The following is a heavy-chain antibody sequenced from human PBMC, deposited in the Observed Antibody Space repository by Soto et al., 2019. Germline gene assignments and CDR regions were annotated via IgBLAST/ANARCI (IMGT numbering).Heavy chain of an antibody. CDR3: ASSSGYYYPFDY. V-gene: IGHV1-8*01. D-gene: IGHD3-22*01. CDR2: MNPNSGNT. J-gene: IGHJ4*02. Sequence: ASVKVSCKASGYTFTSYDINGVRQATGQGLEWMGWMNPNSGNTGYAQKFQGRVTMTRNTSISTAYMELSSLRSEDTAVYYCASSSGYYYPFDYWGQGTLVTVSS. CDR1: GYTFTSYD.